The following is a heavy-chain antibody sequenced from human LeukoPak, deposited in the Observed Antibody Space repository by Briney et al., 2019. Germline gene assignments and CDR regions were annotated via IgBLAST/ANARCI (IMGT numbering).Heavy chain of an antibody. CDR2: ISGYNGNT. Sequence: ASVKVSCKASGYTFTSYGISWVRQAPGQGLEWMGWISGYNGNTNYAQNLQGRVTMTTDSSTSTAYMELSRLRSDDTAVYYCARESFTTVTSATDAFDVWGQGTMVTVSS. CDR1: GYTFTSYG. CDR3: ARESFTTVTSATDAFDV. J-gene: IGHJ3*01. D-gene: IGHD4-17*01. V-gene: IGHV1-18*01.